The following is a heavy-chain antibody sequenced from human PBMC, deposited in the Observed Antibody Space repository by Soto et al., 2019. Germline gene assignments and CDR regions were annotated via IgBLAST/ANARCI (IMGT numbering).Heavy chain of an antibody. D-gene: IGHD3-22*01. Sequence: SVKVSCKASGGTLSSYAISWVRQAPGQGLEWMGGIIPIFGTANYAQKFQGRVTITADESTSTAYMELSSLRSEDTAVYYCARDPRFGMDYYDSSGPQGWFDPWGQGTLVTVSS. CDR1: GGTLSSYA. J-gene: IGHJ5*02. CDR2: IIPIFGTA. CDR3: ARDPRFGMDYYDSSGPQGWFDP. V-gene: IGHV1-69*13.